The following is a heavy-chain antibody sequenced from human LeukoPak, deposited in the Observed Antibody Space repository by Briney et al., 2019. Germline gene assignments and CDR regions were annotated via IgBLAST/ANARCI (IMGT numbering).Heavy chain of an antibody. CDR3: ARDIGTSGWYTFDF. CDR1: GDSVSIKNGS. D-gene: IGHD6-19*01. V-gene: IGHV6-1*01. Sequence: SPTLSLTFAISGDSVSIKNGSWSWIRQSPSRGLEWLGRTYYSSKWNYEYADTVKGPVTISTATSKNQFSLHVSSVTPDDTAVYYCARDIGTSGWYTFDFWGQGTLVTVSS. CDR2: TYYSSKWNY. J-gene: IGHJ5*01.